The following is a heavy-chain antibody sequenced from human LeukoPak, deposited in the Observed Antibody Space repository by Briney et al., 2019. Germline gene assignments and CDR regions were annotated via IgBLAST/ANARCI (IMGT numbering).Heavy chain of an antibody. CDR3: ASIGRREMNWFDP. CDR2: INHSGST. CDR1: GGSFSGYY. J-gene: IGHJ5*02. D-gene: IGHD5-24*01. V-gene: IGHV4-34*01. Sequence: SSETLSLTCAVYGGSFSGYYWSWIRQPPGKGLEWIGEINHSGSTNYSPSLKSRVTISVDTSKNQFSLKLSSVTAADTAVYYCASIGRREMNWFDPWGQGTLVTVSS.